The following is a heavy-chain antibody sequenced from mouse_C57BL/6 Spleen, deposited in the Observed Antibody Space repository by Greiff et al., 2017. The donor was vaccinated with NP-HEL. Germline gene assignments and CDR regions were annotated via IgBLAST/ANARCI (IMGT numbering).Heavy chain of an antibody. CDR3: ARLLPFDY. D-gene: IGHD1-1*01. J-gene: IGHJ2*01. CDR2: ISSGSRTI. Sequence: EVKLVESGGGLVKPGGSLKLSCAASGFTFSDYGMHWVRQAPEKGLEWVAYISSGSRTIYYAETVKGRFTISRDNAKNTLFLQMTSLRSEDTAMYYCARLLPFDYWGQGTTLTVSS. CDR1: GFTFSDYG. V-gene: IGHV5-17*01.